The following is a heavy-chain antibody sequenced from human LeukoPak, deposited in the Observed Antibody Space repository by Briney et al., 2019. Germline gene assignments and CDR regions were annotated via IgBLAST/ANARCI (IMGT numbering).Heavy chain of an antibody. CDR1: GYTFTSYG. CDR3: ATGSVYSYDSSIYYYLWKDDAFDI. Sequence: ASVKVSCKASGYTFTSYGISWVRQGPGQGLEWMGWISAYNGNTNYAQKLQGRVTMTTDTSTSTAYMELRSLRSDDTAVYYCATGSVYSYDSSIYYYLWKDDAFDISVQGTMVTVSS. CDR2: ISAYNGNT. J-gene: IGHJ3*02. V-gene: IGHV1-18*01. D-gene: IGHD3-22*01.